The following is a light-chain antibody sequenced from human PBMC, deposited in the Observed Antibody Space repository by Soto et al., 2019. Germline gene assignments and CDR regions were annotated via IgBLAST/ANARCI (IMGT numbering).Light chain of an antibody. CDR1: QSFSMW. CDR2: HAS. J-gene: IGKJ1*01. V-gene: IGKV1-5*01. CDR3: QQYYNYPWT. Sequence: DIQMTQSPSTLSASLGDSVTITCRTSQSFSMWLAWYQQKPGKVPMLLIYHASNLESGVSSRFSGSGSGTEFTLTINSLQPEDIATYFCQQYYNYPWTFGQGTKVEI.